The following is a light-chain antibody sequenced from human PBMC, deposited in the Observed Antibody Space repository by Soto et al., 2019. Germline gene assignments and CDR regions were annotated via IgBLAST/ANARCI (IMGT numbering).Light chain of an antibody. J-gene: IGKJ1*01. CDR1: QSVLYSSNSKNY. Sequence: DIVMTQSPDSLAVSLGERATINCKSSQSVLYSSNSKNYLAWYQQKPGQPPKLLIYWASTRKSGVPDRFSGSGSGTDFTLTISSLQAEDVAVYYCQQYYTNPRTFGQGTKVEIK. CDR3: QQYYTNPRT. V-gene: IGKV4-1*01. CDR2: WAS.